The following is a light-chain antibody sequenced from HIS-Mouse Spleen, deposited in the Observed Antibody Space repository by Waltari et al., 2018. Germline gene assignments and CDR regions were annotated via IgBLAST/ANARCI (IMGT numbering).Light chain of an antibody. Sequence: QSALTQPASVSGSPGQSITISCPGTSRDVGGYNYVSWYQQHPGKAPKLMIYEVSNRPSGVSNRFSGSKSGNTASLTISGLQAEDEADYYCSSYTSSSTLWVFGGGTKLTVL. CDR3: SSYTSSSTLWV. V-gene: IGLV2-14*01. J-gene: IGLJ3*02. CDR1: SRDVGGYNY. CDR2: EVS.